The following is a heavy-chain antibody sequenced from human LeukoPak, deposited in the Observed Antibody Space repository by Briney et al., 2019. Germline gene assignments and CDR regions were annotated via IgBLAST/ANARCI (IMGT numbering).Heavy chain of an antibody. CDR2: IYHSGST. Sequence: SETLSLTCAVFGGSISSGGYSWSWIRQPPGKGLEWIGYIYHSGSTYYNPSLKSRVTISVDRSKNQFSLKLSSVTAADTAVYYCARASVDYGDYDYWGQGTLVTVSS. J-gene: IGHJ4*02. V-gene: IGHV4-30-2*01. D-gene: IGHD4-17*01. CDR3: ARASVDYGDYDY. CDR1: GGSISSGGYS.